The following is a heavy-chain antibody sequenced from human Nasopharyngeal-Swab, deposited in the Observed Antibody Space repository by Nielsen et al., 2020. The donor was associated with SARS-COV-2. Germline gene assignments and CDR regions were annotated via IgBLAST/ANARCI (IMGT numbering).Heavy chain of an antibody. CDR2: IWYDGSNK. Sequence: VRQAPGKGLEWVAVIWYDGSNKYYADSVKGRFTISRDNSKNTLYLQMNSLRAEDTAVYYCARGYAYYPYAFDIWGQGTMVTVSS. V-gene: IGHV3-33*01. D-gene: IGHD2-8*01. CDR3: ARGYAYYPYAFDI. J-gene: IGHJ3*02.